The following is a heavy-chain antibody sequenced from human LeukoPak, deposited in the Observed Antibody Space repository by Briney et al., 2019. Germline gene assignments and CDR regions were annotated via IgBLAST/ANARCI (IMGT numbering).Heavy chain of an antibody. J-gene: IGHJ3*01. V-gene: IGHV3-33*01. CDR3: ARAVSGTNAFDL. CDR1: GFTFSTYA. D-gene: IGHD1-1*01. CDR2: IWYDGIDK. Sequence: GGSLRLSCAASGFTFSTYAMHWVRQAPGKGLEWVAVIWYDGIDKYYADSVKGRFTISRDNSKNTLYLQMNSLRAEDTAVYYCARAVSGTNAFDLWGQGTMVAVSS.